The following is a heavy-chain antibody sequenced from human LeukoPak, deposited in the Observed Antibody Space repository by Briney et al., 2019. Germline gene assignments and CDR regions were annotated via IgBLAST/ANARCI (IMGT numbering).Heavy chain of an antibody. CDR1: GDTISGFS. V-gene: IGHV4-4*07. Sequence: SETLSLTCTVSGDTISGFSWSWIRQPAGKGLEWIGRIYSSGSTNYSPPLRSRVTMSVDTKNQFSLKVNSVTAADTAVYYCARDRVGFFDDWGQGTLVTVSS. CDR2: IYSSGST. D-gene: IGHD3-10*01. CDR3: ARDRVGFFDD. J-gene: IGHJ4*02.